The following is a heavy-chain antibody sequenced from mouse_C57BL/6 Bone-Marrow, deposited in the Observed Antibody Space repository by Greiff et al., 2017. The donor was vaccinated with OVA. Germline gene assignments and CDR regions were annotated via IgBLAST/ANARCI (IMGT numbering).Heavy chain of an antibody. CDR3: ARICEYDGFAY. Sequence: QVQMKESGPGILQPSQTLSLTCSFSGFSLSTFGMGVGWIRQPSGKGLEWLAHIWWDDDKYYNPALKSRLPISKDTSKNQVFLKIANVDTADTSTYYCARICEYDGFAYWGQGTLGTVSA. J-gene: IGHJ3*01. V-gene: IGHV8-8*01. CDR2: IWWDDDK. CDR1: GFSLSTFGMG. D-gene: IGHD2-4*01.